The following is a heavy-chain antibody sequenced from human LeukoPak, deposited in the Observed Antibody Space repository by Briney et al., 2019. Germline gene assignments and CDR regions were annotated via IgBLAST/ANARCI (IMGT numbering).Heavy chain of an antibody. J-gene: IGHJ4*02. D-gene: IGHD3-22*01. V-gene: IGHV4-38-2*02. CDR2: IYHSGST. CDR1: GYSISSGYY. CDR3: ARGRGYSYRYYFDY. Sequence: PSETLSLTCTVSGYSISSGYYWGWIRQPPGKGLEWIGSIYHSGSTYYNPSLKSRVTISVDTSKDQFSLKLSSVTAADTAVYYCARGRGYSYRYYFDYWGQGTLVTVSS.